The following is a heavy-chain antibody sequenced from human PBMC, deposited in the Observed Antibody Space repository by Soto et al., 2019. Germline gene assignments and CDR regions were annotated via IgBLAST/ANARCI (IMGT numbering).Heavy chain of an antibody. CDR2: INHSGSA. V-gene: IGHV4-34*01. CDR3: ARGLISGSHYSGGWYYFDS. CDR1: GGSFSGYI. Sequence: SETLSLTCDVYGGSFSGYIWTWIRQTPGKGLQWIGQINHSGSANYNPSLKSRVTISVHTSNSQFSLELNSVTAADTAVYYCARGLISGSHYSGGWYYFDSWGQGTQVT. J-gene: IGHJ4*02. D-gene: IGHD1-26*01.